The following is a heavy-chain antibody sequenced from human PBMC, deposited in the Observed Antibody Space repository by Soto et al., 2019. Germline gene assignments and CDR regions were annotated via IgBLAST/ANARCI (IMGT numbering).Heavy chain of an antibody. D-gene: IGHD6-13*01. J-gene: IGHJ1*01. CDR2: IKRKTDGGTR. CDR1: GFTFSNAW. Sequence: GGSLRLSCAASGFTFSNAWMSWVRQAPGKGLEWVGRIKRKTDGGTRDYAAPVQVRITIPRYDSKNTLYLQMNSRKTADAAAYYCTTDHSSSWPLIREYFQHWGQGTLVTVSS. V-gene: IGHV3-15*01. CDR3: TTDHSSSWPLIREYFQH.